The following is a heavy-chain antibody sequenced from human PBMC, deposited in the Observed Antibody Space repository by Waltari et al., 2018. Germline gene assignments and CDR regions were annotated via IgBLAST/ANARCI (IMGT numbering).Heavy chain of an antibody. J-gene: IGHJ5*02. D-gene: IGHD1-26*01. CDR3: AKAGGIYNYPLDP. CDR2: MSSDGSGK. CDR1: GYPCNNYG. Sequence: QVEESGGGVVQPGGSLRLSCVASGYPCNNYGMHWVRQAPGKGLERLAVMSSDGSGKYYADSVKGRFTMSRDNSKNMVYLQMNSLRPEDTAVYYCAKAGGIYNYPLDPWGQGTLVTVSS. V-gene: IGHV3-30*18.